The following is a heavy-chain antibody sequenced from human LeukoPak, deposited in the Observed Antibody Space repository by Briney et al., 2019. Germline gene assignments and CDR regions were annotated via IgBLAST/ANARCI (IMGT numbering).Heavy chain of an antibody. CDR2: ISTGSSTT. Sequence: GGSLRLSCAASEFPFSTYNMNWVRQAPGKGLEWVSYISTGSSTTYYADSVKGRFTISRDNVENSLYLQMNSLRDEDTAVYYCARVAAGYSVNYFDYWGQGTLVTVSS. D-gene: IGHD4-23*01. V-gene: IGHV3-48*02. CDR1: EFPFSTYN. J-gene: IGHJ4*02. CDR3: ARVAAGYSVNYFDY.